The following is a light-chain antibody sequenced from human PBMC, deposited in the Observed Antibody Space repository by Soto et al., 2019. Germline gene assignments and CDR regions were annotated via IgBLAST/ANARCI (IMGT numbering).Light chain of an antibody. CDR1: SFNVGKNA. CDR2: SAE. V-gene: IGLV1-36*01. Sequence: QSVLTQTPSVSEAPRQRVTISCSGTSFNVGKNAVNWYQQVPGKAPKLLLSSAELKAPGVSDRFSGFKSGTSAFLSISGLQSEDEALYYCAAWDDSLNALVFGAGTKVTVL. CDR3: AAWDDSLNALV. J-gene: IGLJ3*02.